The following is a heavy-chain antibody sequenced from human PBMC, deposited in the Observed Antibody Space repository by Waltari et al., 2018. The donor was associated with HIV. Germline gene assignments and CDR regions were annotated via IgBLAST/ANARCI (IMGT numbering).Heavy chain of an antibody. V-gene: IGHV3-23*01. CDR1: GFSISTYG. D-gene: IGHD5-12*01. CDR2: RNSGAGNS. J-gene: IGHJ4*02. CDR3: AKDESRLHYYDS. Sequence: EVQLLESGGGLVQPGGSLRLSCVASGFSISTYGMNWVRQAPGKGLEWVATRNSGAGNSYYADSVKGRFISSRDNFKNTLYLQMSSLRAEDTAVYYCAKDESRLHYYDSWGQGTLVIVSS.